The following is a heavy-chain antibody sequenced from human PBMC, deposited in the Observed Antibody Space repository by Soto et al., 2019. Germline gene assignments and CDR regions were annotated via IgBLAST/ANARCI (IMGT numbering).Heavy chain of an antibody. CDR3: ARTGKFYYYDKSGLPFDP. D-gene: IGHD3-22*01. CDR2: IYYSGST. J-gene: IGHJ5*02. V-gene: IGHV4-59*06. Sequence: PSETLSLTCTVSGASISSYYWSWIRQHPGKGLEWIGYIYYSGSTYYNPSLKSRVTISVDTSKNQFSLKLSSVTAADTAVYFCARTGKFYYYDKSGLPFDPWGQGTLVTVSS. CDR1: GASISSYY.